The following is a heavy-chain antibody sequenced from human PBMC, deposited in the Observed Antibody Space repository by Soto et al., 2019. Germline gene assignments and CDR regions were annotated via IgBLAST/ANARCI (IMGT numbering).Heavy chain of an antibody. CDR3: AKEPRRWFGELYYYGMDV. J-gene: IGHJ6*02. D-gene: IGHD3-10*01. Sequence: GGSLRLSCAASGFTFSSYAMSWVRQAPGKGLEWVSASSGSGGSTYYADSVKGRFTTSRDNSKNTLYLQMNSLRAEDTAVYYCAKEPRRWFGELYYYGMDVWGQGTTVTVSS. V-gene: IGHV3-23*01. CDR2: SSGSGGST. CDR1: GFTFSSYA.